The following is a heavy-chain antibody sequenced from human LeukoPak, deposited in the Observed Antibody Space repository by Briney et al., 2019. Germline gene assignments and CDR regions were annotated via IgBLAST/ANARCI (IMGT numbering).Heavy chain of an antibody. J-gene: IGHJ3*02. Sequence: GGSLRLSCAASGFTFSSYSMNWVRQAPGKGLEWVGRIKSKTDGGTTDYAAPVKGRFTISRDDSKNTLYLQMNSLKTEDTAVYYCTTFRVLPNAFDIWGQGTMVTVSS. V-gene: IGHV3-15*01. CDR2: IKSKTDGGTT. CDR3: TTFRVLPNAFDI. D-gene: IGHD2-8*02. CDR1: GFTFSSYS.